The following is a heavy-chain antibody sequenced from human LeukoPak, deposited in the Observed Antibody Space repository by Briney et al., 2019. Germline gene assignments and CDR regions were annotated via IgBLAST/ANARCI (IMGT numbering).Heavy chain of an antibody. Sequence: SETLSLTCTVSGGSINSYYWSWIRQPAGKGLEWIGRIYTSGNTDYNPSLKSRVTMSIYTSRNQFSLKLNSVTAADTAVYYCARGLGYTEPFFVYWGQGTLVTVSS. V-gene: IGHV4-4*07. CDR1: GGSINSYY. J-gene: IGHJ4*02. D-gene: IGHD3-16*02. CDR2: IYTSGNT. CDR3: ARGLGYTEPFFVY.